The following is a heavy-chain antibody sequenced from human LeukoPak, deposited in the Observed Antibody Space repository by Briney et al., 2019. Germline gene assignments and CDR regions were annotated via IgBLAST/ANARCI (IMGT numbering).Heavy chain of an antibody. CDR3: AISYVATRPVDY. J-gene: IGHJ4*02. V-gene: IGHV3-11*01. CDR2: ISSSGSTI. D-gene: IGHD5-12*01. CDR1: GFTFSDYY. Sequence: GGSLRLSCAASGFTFSDYYMSWIRQAPGKGLEWVSYISSSGSTIYYADSVKGRFTISRDNAKNSLYLQMNSLRAEDTAVYYCAISYVATRPVDYWGQGTLVTVSS.